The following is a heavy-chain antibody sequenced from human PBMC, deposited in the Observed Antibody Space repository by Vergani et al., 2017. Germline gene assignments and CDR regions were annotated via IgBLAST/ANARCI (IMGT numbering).Heavy chain of an antibody. D-gene: IGHD3-22*01. CDR3: ASSLPGAYYYDSSGQAWFDP. Sequence: QVQLQQSGPGLVKPSQTLSLTCAISGDSVSSNSAAWNWIRQSPSRGLEWLGRTYYRSKWYNDYAVSVKSRITINPDTSKNQFSLQLSSVTAADTAVYYCASSLPGAYYYDSSGQAWFDPWGQGTLVTVSS. CDR1: GDSVSSNSAA. V-gene: IGHV6-1*01. J-gene: IGHJ5*02. CDR2: TYYRSKWYN.